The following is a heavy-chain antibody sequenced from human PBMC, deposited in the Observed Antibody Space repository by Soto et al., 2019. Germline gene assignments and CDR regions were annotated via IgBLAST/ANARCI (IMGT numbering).Heavy chain of an antibody. V-gene: IGHV4-39*01. D-gene: IGHD3-22*01. CDR2: IYYSGST. CDR3: ASSDSRNYYYNFDY. J-gene: IGHJ4*02. Sequence: ETLSLTCIVSGGSISTNSYYWGWIRQPPGKGLEWIGSIYYSGSTYYNPSLKSRVTMSVDTSKNQFSLKMSSVTAADTAVYYCASSDSRNYYYNFDYWGQGTLVTVSS. CDR1: GGSISTNSYY.